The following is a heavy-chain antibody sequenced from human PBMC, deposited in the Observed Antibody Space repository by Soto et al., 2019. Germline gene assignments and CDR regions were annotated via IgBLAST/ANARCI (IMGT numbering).Heavy chain of an antibody. CDR1: GFTFSSYA. CDR3: AKTAEDYYYYGMDV. V-gene: IGHV3-23*01. D-gene: IGHD6-19*01. Sequence: PGRSLRLSCAASGFTFSSYAMSWVRQAPGKGLEWVSAISGSGGSTYYADSVKGRFTISRDNSKNTLYLQMNSLRAEDTAVYYCAKTAEDYYYYGMDVWGQGTTVTVSS. J-gene: IGHJ6*02. CDR2: ISGSGGST.